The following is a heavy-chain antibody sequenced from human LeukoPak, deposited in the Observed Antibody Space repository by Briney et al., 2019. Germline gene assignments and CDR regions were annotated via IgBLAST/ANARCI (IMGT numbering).Heavy chain of an antibody. V-gene: IGHV3-7*01. Sequence: GGSLRLSCAASGFTFSSYWMSWVRQAPGKGLEWVANIKQDGSEKYYVDSVKGRFTISRDNAKNSLYLQMNSLRAEDTAVYYCARDSYLTIFGVVISHYYGVDVWGQGTTVTVSS. CDR1: GFTFSSYW. CDR3: ARDSYLTIFGVVISHYYGVDV. D-gene: IGHD3-3*01. CDR2: IKQDGSEK. J-gene: IGHJ6*02.